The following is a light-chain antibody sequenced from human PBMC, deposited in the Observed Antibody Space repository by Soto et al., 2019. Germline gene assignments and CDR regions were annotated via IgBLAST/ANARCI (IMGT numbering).Light chain of an antibody. J-gene: IGLJ3*02. Sequence: QSALTQPPSASGSPGQSVTISCTGTSSDVGGYNYVSWYQQYPGKVPKLMIYEVSKRPSGVPDRFSGSKSGNTASLTVSGLQAEDEADYYCSSYAGSNNLGVFGGGTKLTVL. CDR3: SSYAGSNNLGV. CDR1: SSDVGGYNY. CDR2: EVS. V-gene: IGLV2-8*01.